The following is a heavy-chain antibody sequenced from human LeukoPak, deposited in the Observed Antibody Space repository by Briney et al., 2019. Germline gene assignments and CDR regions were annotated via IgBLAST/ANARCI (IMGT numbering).Heavy chain of an antibody. CDR3: ARDRYCSSTSCYNYYGMDV. CDR2: ISSSSSTI. Sequence: GGSLRLSCAASGFTFSSYSMNWVRQAPGKGLEWVSYISSSSSTIYYADSVKGRFTISRDNAKNSLYLRMNSLRAEDTAVYYCARDRYCSSTSCYNYYGMDVWGQGTTVTVSS. CDR1: GFTFSSYS. D-gene: IGHD2-2*02. J-gene: IGHJ6*02. V-gene: IGHV3-48*01.